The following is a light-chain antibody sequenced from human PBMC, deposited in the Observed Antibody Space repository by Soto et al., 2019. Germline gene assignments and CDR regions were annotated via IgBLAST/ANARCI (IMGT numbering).Light chain of an antibody. Sequence: EIVFTPSPATPSVSPGEGATLSCRASQGIGDTLAWYQHKPGQTPRLLIYDTSTRATGVPARFSGSRSGTEFTLTINSLEPEDFAIYYCQQRSKMPLTFGHGTKVDIK. CDR1: QGIGDT. CDR2: DTS. CDR3: QQRSKMPLT. V-gene: IGKV3-11*01. J-gene: IGKJ1*01.